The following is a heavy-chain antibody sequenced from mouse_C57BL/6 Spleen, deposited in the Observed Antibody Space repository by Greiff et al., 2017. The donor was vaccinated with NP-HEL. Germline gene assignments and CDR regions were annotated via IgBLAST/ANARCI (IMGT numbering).Heavy chain of an antibody. CDR3: GRHYGSSYDY. V-gene: IGHV2-2*01. Sequence: VMLVESGPGLVQPSQSLSITCTVSGFSLTCYGVHWVRQSPGKGLEWLGVIWSGGSTDYNAAFISRLSISKDNSKSQVFCRMTSLQADDTAIYCCGRHYGSSYDYWGQGTTLTVSS. J-gene: IGHJ2*01. CDR1: GFSLTCYG. CDR2: IWSGGST. D-gene: IGHD1-1*01.